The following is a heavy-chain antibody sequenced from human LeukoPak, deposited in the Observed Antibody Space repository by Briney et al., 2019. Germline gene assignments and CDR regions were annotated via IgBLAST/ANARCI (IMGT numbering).Heavy chain of an antibody. CDR1: GYTFTGYY. V-gene: IGHV1-46*01. CDR2: INPSGGST. Sequence: ASVKVSCKASGYTFTGYYMHWVRQAPGQGLEWMGIINPSGGSTSYAQKFQGRVTMTRDTSTSTVYMELSSLRSEDTAVYYCARDTRVGRFDYWGQGTLVTVSS. CDR3: ARDTRVGRFDY. J-gene: IGHJ4*02. D-gene: IGHD1-26*01.